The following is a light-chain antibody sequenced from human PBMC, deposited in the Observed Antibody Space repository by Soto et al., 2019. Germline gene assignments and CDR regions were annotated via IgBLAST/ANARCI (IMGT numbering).Light chain of an antibody. CDR3: QQYGSSPYT. CDR2: GAS. CDR1: QRVSSSY. J-gene: IGKJ2*01. Sequence: EIVLTQSPGTLSLSPGERATLSCRASQRVSSSYLAWYQQKPDQAPRLLIYGASSRATGIPDRFSGSGSGTDFTLTISRLEPKDFAVYYCQQYGSSPYTFRQGTKLAIK. V-gene: IGKV3-20*01.